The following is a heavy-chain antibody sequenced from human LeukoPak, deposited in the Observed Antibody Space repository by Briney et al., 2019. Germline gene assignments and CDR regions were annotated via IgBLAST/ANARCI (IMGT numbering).Heavy chain of an antibody. V-gene: IGHV3-23*01. CDR3: AKDLSRAVAADWFDP. Sequence: GGSLRLSCAASGFTFSNYDMSWVRQAQGKGLEWVSSISDSGGSTYYADSVKGRFTISRDNSKNTLYLQMTNLRAADTAVYYCAKDLSRAVAADWFDPWDQGSLVTVSS. D-gene: IGHD6-19*01. J-gene: IGHJ5*02. CDR2: ISDSGGST. CDR1: GFTFSNYD.